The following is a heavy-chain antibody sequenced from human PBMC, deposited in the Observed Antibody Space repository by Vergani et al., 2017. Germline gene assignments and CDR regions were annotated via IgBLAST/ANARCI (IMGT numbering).Heavy chain of an antibody. D-gene: IGHD1-1*01. V-gene: IGHV3-30*03. Sequence: QVQLVESAGGVVQPGGSLRLYCVVSGFTYSYYGMHLVRQAAGKGRERVAVISYDGTQKYYADSVKGRFTISRDNSKSTLYLQMNSLRTEDTAVYYCATKSCGTPGCQIGYFREWGQGTLVTVSS. J-gene: IGHJ1*01. CDR3: ATKSCGTPGCQIGYFRE. CDR2: ISYDGTQK. CDR1: GFTYSYYG.